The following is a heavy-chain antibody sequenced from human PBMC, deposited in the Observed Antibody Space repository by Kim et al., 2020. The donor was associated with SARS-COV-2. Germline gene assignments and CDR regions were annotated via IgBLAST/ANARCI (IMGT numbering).Heavy chain of an antibody. V-gene: IGHV3-48*02. CDR3: ARDYDWAFDI. CDR2: ITSSTDAI. J-gene: IGHJ3*02. Sequence: GGSLRLSCVASGLSFSSSNMNWVRQAPGKGLEWVAYITSSTDAIHYTVAVKGRFTISRDNARNSLYLQMNSLRDDDTAVYYCARDYDWAFDIWGQGTMVTVSS. D-gene: IGHD5-12*01. CDR1: GLSFSSSN.